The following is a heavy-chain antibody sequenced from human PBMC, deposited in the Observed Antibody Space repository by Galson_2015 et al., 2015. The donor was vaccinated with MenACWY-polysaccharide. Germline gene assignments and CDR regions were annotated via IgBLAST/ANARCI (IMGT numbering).Heavy chain of an antibody. CDR1: GFTFSSYA. Sequence: SLRLSCAASGFTFSSYAMHWVRQAPGKGLEWVAVISYDGSNKYYADSVKGRFTISRDNSKNTLYLQMNSLRAEDTAVYYCARDPLVHNTPDAFDIWGQGTMVTVSS. D-gene: IGHD2-2*02. J-gene: IGHJ3*02. CDR3: ARDPLVHNTPDAFDI. CDR2: ISYDGSNK. V-gene: IGHV3-30-3*01.